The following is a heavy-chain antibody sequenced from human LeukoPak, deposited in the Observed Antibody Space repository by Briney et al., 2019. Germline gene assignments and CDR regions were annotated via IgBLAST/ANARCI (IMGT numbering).Heavy chain of an antibody. D-gene: IGHD6-13*01. Sequence: WASVKVSCKASGFTFTSSAMQWVRQARGQRLEWIGWVVVGSGNTNYAQKFQERVTITRDMSTSTAYMELSSLRSEDTAVYYCATALIAAAGKWGQGTLVTVSS. V-gene: IGHV1-58*02. CDR2: VVVGSGNT. J-gene: IGHJ4*02. CDR3: ATALIAAAGK. CDR1: GFTFTSSA.